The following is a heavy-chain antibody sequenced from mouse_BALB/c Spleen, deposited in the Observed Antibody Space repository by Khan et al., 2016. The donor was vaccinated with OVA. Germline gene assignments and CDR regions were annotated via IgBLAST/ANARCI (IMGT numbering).Heavy chain of an antibody. J-gene: IGHJ4*01. CDR3: ARDGSRYNYAMDY. CDR2: INYSGST. V-gene: IGHV3-2*02. CDR1: GYSITSNYA. Sequence: EVQLQESGPGLVNPSQSLSLTCTVTGYSITSNYAWNWIRQFPGNKLEWMGYINYSGSTNYNPALTSRISITRDTSKNKFFLQLNSVTTEDSATYYCARDGSRYNYAMDYWGQGTSVTVSS. D-gene: IGHD2-3*01.